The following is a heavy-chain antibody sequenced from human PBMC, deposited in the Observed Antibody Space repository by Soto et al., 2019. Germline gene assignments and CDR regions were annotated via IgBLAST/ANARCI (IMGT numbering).Heavy chain of an antibody. Sequence: GGSLRLSCAASGSTFSSYAMSWVRQAPGKGLEWVSAISGSGGSTYYADSVKGRFTISRDNSKNTLYLQMNSLRAEDTAVYYCAKNFPYYYGSGSYWPLDYWGQGTLVTVSS. J-gene: IGHJ4*02. V-gene: IGHV3-23*01. D-gene: IGHD3-10*01. CDR3: AKNFPYYYGSGSYWPLDY. CDR2: ISGSGGST. CDR1: GSTFSSYA.